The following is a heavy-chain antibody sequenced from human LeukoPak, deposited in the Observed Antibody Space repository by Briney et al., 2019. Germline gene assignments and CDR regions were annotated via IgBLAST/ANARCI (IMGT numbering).Heavy chain of an antibody. D-gene: IGHD3-3*01. CDR3: ARGLEYFDF. J-gene: IGHJ4*02. CDR1: GGSLNGHY. V-gene: IGHV4-34*01. Sequence: PSETLSLTCAVYGGSLNGHYWSWIRQSPGKGLEWIGEGSDIGGTKFNPSLKSRVTISVDTSKNQFSLKLSSVTAADTAVYFCARGLEYFDFWGQGTLVTVSS. CDR2: GSDIGGT.